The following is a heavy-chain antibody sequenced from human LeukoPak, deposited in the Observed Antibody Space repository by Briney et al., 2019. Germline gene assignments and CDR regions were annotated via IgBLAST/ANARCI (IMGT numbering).Heavy chain of an antibody. J-gene: IGHJ5*02. CDR1: GGSFSGYY. CDR2: INHSGST. D-gene: IGHD4-4*01. V-gene: IGHV4-34*01. Sequence: SETLSLTCAVYGGSFSGYYWSWIRQPPGKGLEWIGEINHSGSTYYNPSLKSRVTISVDRSKNQFSLKLSSVTAADTAVYYCARWNDYSSWFNPWGQGTLVTVSS. CDR3: ARWNDYSSWFNP.